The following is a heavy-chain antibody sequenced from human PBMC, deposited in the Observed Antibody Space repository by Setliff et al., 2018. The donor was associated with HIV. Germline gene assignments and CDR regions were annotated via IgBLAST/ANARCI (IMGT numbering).Heavy chain of an antibody. V-gene: IGHV7-4-1*02. CDR2: INTNTGNP. Sequence: GASVKVSCKASGYTFTTYAMNWARQAPGQGLEWMGWINTNTGNPTYAQGFTGRFVFSLDTSVSTAYLQISSLKAEDTAVYYCAREVVVAGVHYYNMDVWGKGTTVTVSS. CDR1: GYTFTTYA. CDR3: AREVVVAGVHYYNMDV. J-gene: IGHJ6*03. D-gene: IGHD2-15*01.